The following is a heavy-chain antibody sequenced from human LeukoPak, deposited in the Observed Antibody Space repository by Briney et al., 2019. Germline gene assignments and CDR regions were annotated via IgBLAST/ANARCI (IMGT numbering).Heavy chain of an antibody. D-gene: IGHD5-18*01. CDR3: AKDSRGYSYIFDY. J-gene: IGHJ4*02. CDR1: GFNFSSYG. Sequence: GGSLRLSCAASGFNFSSYGMHWVRQAPGKGLEWVAVISYDGSNKYYADSVKGRFTISRDNSKNTLYLQVNSLRAEDTAVYYCAKDSRGYSYIFDYWGQGSLVTISS. V-gene: IGHV3-30*18. CDR2: ISYDGSNK.